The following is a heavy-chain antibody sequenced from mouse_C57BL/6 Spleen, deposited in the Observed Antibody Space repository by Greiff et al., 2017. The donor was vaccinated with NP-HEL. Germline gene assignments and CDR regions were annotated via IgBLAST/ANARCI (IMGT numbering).Heavy chain of an antibody. Sequence: DVHLVESGGDLVKPGGSLKLSCAASGFTFSSYGMSWVRQTPDKRLEWVATISSGGSYTYYPDSVKGRFTISRDNAKNTLYLQMSSLKSEDTAIYYCARHGATDAWFADWGQGTLVTVSA. D-gene: IGHD4-1*02. J-gene: IGHJ3*01. CDR1: GFTFSSYG. V-gene: IGHV5-6*01. CDR2: ISSGGSYT. CDR3: ARHGATDAWFAD.